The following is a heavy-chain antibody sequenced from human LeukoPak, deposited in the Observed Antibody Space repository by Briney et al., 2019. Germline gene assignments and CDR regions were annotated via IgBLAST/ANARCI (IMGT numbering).Heavy chain of an antibody. J-gene: IGHJ4*02. CDR1: GFTFSGYG. V-gene: IGHV3-33*01. CDR3: ARDSGGYGLDY. D-gene: IGHD5-12*01. CDR2: IWYDGSKK. Sequence: GGSLRLSCAASGFTFSGYGMHWVRQAPGKGLDWVAVIWYDGSKKYYVGSVKGRFTISRDNSKNTLYLQMNSLRAEDTAVYFCARDSGGYGLDYWGQGTLVTVSS.